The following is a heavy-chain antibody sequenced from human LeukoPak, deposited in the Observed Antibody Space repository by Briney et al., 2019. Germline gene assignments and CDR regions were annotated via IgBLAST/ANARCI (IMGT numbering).Heavy chain of an antibody. Sequence: GGSLRLPCAASGFTFSSYAMHWVRQAPGKGLEWVAVISYDGSNKYYADSVKGRFTISRDNSKNTLYLQMNSLRAEDTAVYYCARVRWNDAFDIWGQGTMVTVSS. V-gene: IGHV3-30*04. J-gene: IGHJ3*02. D-gene: IGHD4-23*01. CDR2: ISYDGSNK. CDR3: ARVRWNDAFDI. CDR1: GFTFSSYA.